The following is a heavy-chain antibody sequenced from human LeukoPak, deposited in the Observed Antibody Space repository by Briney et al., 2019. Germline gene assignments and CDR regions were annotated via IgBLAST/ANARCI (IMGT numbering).Heavy chain of an antibody. CDR1: GGSISSYY. D-gene: IGHD4-11*01. J-gene: IGHJ4*02. CDR2: IYYSGST. V-gene: IGHV4-59*08. CDR3: ARGVYSNPLDY. Sequence: KPSETLSLTCTVSGGSISSYYWSWIRQPPGKGLEWIGYIYYSGSTNYNPSLKSRVTISVDTSKNQFSLKLSSVTAADTAVYYCARGVYSNPLDYWGQGTLVTVSS.